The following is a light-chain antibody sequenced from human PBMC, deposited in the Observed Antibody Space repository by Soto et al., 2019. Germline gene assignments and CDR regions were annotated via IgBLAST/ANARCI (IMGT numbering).Light chain of an antibody. CDR2: DAT. CDR1: QSVSSY. Sequence: EIPLTQSPSSLSSSPGERATLSCRASQSVSSYLAWYQQKPGQAPRLLIYDATNRATGIPARFSGSGSGTDFTLTISSLEPEDFAVYYCQQRSKWPLTFGQGTRLEI. V-gene: IGKV3-11*01. CDR3: QQRSKWPLT. J-gene: IGKJ5*01.